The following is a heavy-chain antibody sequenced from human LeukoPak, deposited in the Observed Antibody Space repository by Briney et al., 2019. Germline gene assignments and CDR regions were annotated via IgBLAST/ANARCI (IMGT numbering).Heavy chain of an antibody. Sequence: PGGSLRLSCAASGFTFSSYGMHWVRQAPGKGLEWVAVISYDGSNKYYADSVKGRVTISRDNSKNTLYLQMNSLRAEETAVYYCAKPLDIWGQGTMVTVSS. CDR3: AKPLDI. CDR2: ISYDGSNK. CDR1: GFTFSSYG. J-gene: IGHJ3*02. V-gene: IGHV3-30*18.